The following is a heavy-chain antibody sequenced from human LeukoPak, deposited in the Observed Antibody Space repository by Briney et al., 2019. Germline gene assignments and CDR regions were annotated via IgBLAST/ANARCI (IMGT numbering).Heavy chain of an antibody. J-gene: IGHJ1*01. Sequence: PGGSLRLSCAASGFTFSDYYMSWIRQPPGKGLEWIGEINHSGSTNYNPSLKSRVTISVDTSKNQFSLKLSSVTAADTAVYYCARGPRRWLPQGWASGYFQHWGQGTLVTVSS. CDR2: INHSGST. D-gene: IGHD5-24*01. V-gene: IGHV4-34*01. CDR3: ARGPRRWLPQGWASGYFQH. CDR1: GFTFSDYY.